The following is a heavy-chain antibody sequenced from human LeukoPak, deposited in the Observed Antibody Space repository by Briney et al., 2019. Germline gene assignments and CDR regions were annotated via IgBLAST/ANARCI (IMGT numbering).Heavy chain of an antibody. CDR2: IYYSGST. D-gene: IGHD1-14*01. CDR3: ARDKYSELRWTDAFDI. CDR1: GGSISSGDYY. V-gene: IGHV4-30-4*08. Sequence: PSQTLSLTCTVSGGSISSGDYYWSWIRQPPGKGLEWIGYIYYSGSTYYNPSLKSRVTISVDTSKNQFSLKLSSVTAADTAVYYCARDKYSELRWTDAFDIWGQGTMVTVSS. J-gene: IGHJ3*02.